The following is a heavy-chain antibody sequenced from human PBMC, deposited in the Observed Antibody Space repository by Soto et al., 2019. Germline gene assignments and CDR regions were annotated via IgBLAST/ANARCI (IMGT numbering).Heavy chain of an antibody. CDR2: IYYSGDT. CDR3: ARAPGYSSGWYGYYFDY. CDR1: GGSIISGDYY. V-gene: IGHV4-30-4*01. Sequence: ASGTLSLTCTVSGGSIISGDYYWSWIRQTPGKGLEWIGYIYYSGDTNYNPSLKSRVIISVDTSKNQFSLKLSSVTAADTAVYYCARAPGYSSGWYGYYFDYWGQGTLVTVSS. D-gene: IGHD6-19*01. J-gene: IGHJ4*02.